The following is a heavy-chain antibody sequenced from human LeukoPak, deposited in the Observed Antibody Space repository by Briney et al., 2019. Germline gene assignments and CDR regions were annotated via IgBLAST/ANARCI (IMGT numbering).Heavy chain of an antibody. J-gene: IGHJ4*02. D-gene: IGHD6-19*01. Sequence: GASVKVSCKASGYTFTSYVISWVRQAPGQGPECMGWISGYNGVTNYAEKFQGRVTMTTDTSTSTAYMELRSLRSDDTAVYYCVRWYSNGWYGDFWGQGTLVTVSS. CDR3: VRWYSNGWYGDF. V-gene: IGHV1-18*01. CDR2: ISGYNGVT. CDR1: GYTFTSYV.